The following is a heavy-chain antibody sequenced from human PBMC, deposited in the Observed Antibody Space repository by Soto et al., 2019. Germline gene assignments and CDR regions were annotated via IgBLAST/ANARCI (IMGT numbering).Heavy chain of an antibody. D-gene: IGHD4-17*01. CDR2: IGTAGDT. CDR3: ARAAQGDYGDFTLRDLAAFVI. Sequence: EVQLVESGGGLVQPGGSLRLSCAASGFTFSSYDMHWVRQATGKGLEWVSAIGTAGDTYYPGSVKGRFTISRENAKNSLYLQMNRLRAEDTAVYYCARAAQGDYGDFTLRDLAAFVIWGQGTMVTVSS. V-gene: IGHV3-13*01. J-gene: IGHJ3*02. CDR1: GFTFSSYD.